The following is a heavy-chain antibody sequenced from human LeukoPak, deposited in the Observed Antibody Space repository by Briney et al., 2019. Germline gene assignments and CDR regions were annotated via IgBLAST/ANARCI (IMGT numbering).Heavy chain of an antibody. CDR2: INHSGST. CDR1: GGSFSGYY. CDR3: AKYGGARGDPIDY. V-gene: IGHV4-34*01. J-gene: IGHJ4*02. Sequence: PSETLSLTCAVYGGSFSGYYWSWIRQPPGKGLEWIGEINHSGSTNYNPSLKSRVTISVDMSKNQFSLKLSSVTAADTAVYYCAKYGGARGDPIDYWGQGTLVTVSS. D-gene: IGHD2-21*02.